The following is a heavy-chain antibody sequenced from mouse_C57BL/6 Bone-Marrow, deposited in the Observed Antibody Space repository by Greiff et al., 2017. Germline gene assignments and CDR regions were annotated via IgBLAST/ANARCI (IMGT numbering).Heavy chain of an antibody. Sequence: VQLKESGAELVRPGASVKLSCTASGFNIKDDYMHWVKQRPEQGLEWIGWIDPENGDTEYAAKFQGKATITADTSSNTAYLQLSSLTSEDTAVYYCTTVVHYWGQGTTLAVSS. CDR1: GFNIKDDY. CDR2: IDPENGDT. J-gene: IGHJ2*01. D-gene: IGHD1-1*01. CDR3: TTVVHY. V-gene: IGHV14-4*01.